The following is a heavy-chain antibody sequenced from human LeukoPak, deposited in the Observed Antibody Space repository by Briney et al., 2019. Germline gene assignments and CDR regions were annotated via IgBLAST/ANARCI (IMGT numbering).Heavy chain of an antibody. V-gene: IGHV3-23*01. D-gene: IGHD2-15*01. CDR2: ISGSGGST. CDR3: AKDCAGSGGSCYEGPFDY. CDR1: GFTVSSNY. Sequence: GGSLRLSCAAFGFTVSSNYMSWVRQAPGKGLEWVSAISGSGGSTYYADSVEGRFTISRDNSKNTLYLQMNSLRAEDTAVYYCAKDCAGSGGSCYEGPFDYWGQGTLVTVSS. J-gene: IGHJ4*02.